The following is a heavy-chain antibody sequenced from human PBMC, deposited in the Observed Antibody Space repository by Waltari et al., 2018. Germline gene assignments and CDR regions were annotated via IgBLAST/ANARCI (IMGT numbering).Heavy chain of an antibody. CDR3: AKVYPRSLYYDFWSGTAFDS. J-gene: IGHJ3*02. V-gene: IGHV3-23*01. Sequence: EVQLLESGGGLVQPGGSLRLSCAASGFTFSSYAMSWVRQAPGKGLEWVSAISGSGGRKYYADSVKGRFTISRDNSKNTLYLQMNSLRAEDTAVYYCAKVYPRSLYYDFWSGTAFDSWGQGTMVTVSS. CDR2: ISGSGGRK. CDR1: GFTFSSYA. D-gene: IGHD3-3*01.